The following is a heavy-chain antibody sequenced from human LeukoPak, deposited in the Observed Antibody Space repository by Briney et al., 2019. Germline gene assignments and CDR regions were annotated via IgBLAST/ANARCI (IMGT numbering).Heavy chain of an antibody. CDR2: INPSGGST. D-gene: IGHD3-9*01. CDR1: GYTLTSYY. J-gene: IGHJ4*02. Sequence: ASVKVSCKASGYTLTSYYMHWLRQAPGQGLEWMGIINPSGGSTSYAQKFQGRVTMTRDTSTSTVYMELSSLRSEDTAVYYCARAYYDILTGYYDWGQGTLVTVSS. V-gene: IGHV1-46*01. CDR3: ARAYYDILTGYYD.